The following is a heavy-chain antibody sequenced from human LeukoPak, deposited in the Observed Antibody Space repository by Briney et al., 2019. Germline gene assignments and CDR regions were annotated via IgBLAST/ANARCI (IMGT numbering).Heavy chain of an antibody. V-gene: IGHV4-4*07. J-gene: IGHJ6*03. CDR2: VYTDGRT. CDR1: GDSMSGYY. D-gene: IGHD2/OR15-2a*01. Sequence: PSETLSLTCSVSGDSMSGYYWVWVRRPAGKGLEWLGRVYTDGRTSIYPSLQSRVTLSVDMSKNQFSLRLKAVTAADTAVYYCVRGGAYDKSHFHFYQFMDVWGKGTTVTVSS. CDR3: VRGGAYDKSHFHFYQFMDV.